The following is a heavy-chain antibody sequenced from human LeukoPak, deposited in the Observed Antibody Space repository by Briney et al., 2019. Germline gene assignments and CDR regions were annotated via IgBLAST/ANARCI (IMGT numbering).Heavy chain of an antibody. V-gene: IGHV4-4*07. D-gene: IGHD1-26*01. CDR3: ARNLGSNWFDP. Sequence: SETLSLTCTVSGGSISSYYRSWIRQPPGKGLEWIGRIHSSGSTNYNPSLKSRVTMSLDASKNQFSLRLTSVTAADSAVYFCARNLGSNWFDPWGQGTLVTVSS. CDR2: IHSSGST. CDR1: GGSISSYY. J-gene: IGHJ5*02.